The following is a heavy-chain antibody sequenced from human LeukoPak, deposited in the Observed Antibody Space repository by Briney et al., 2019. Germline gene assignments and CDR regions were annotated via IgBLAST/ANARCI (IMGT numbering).Heavy chain of an antibody. CDR1: GFTFNSYW. V-gene: IGHV3-74*01. J-gene: IGHJ3*02. CDR3: ARDRLTNDAFDI. D-gene: IGHD2-8*01. Sequence: PGGSLRLSCAASGFTFNSYWMHWVRQAPGKGLVWGSRINSDGGGTSDADFVKGRFTISRDNSKNTLYLQMNSLRAEDTAMYYCARDRLTNDAFDIWGQGTMVTVSS. CDR2: INSDGGGT.